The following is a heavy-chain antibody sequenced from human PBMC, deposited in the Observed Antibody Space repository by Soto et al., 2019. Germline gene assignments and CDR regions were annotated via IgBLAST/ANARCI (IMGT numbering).Heavy chain of an antibody. D-gene: IGHD3-3*01. Sequence: VQLVESGGGVVQPGRSLRLSCAASGFTFSSYGMHWVRQAPGKGLEWVAVIWYDGSNKYYADSVKGRFTISRDNSKNTLYLQMNSLRAEDTAVYYCAREEADYDFWSGYSNRYYYYGMDVWGQGTTVTVSS. CDR2: IWYDGSNK. J-gene: IGHJ6*02. CDR1: GFTFSSYG. CDR3: AREEADYDFWSGYSNRYYYYGMDV. V-gene: IGHV3-33*01.